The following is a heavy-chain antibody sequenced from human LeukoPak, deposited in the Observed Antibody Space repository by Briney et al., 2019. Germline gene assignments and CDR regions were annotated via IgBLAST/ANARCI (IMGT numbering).Heavy chain of an antibody. CDR2: VKYDGSEI. CDR3: ARRRQFSSGTHGIAFYSDS. D-gene: IGHD3-10*01. CDR1: GFTFNDYW. V-gene: IGHV3-7*01. J-gene: IGHJ4*02. Sequence: GGSLRLSCAASGFTFNDYWMNWVRQAPGKGLEWVAYVKYDGSEIYYADSVKGRFTISRDNAKNSLYLQMNSLRAEDTAVYYCARRRQFSSGTHGIAFYSDSWGERTLVTVS.